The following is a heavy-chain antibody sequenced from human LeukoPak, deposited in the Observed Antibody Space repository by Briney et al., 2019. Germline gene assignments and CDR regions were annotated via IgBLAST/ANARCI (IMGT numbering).Heavy chain of an antibody. D-gene: IGHD3-22*01. J-gene: IGHJ1*01. V-gene: IGHV4-30-4*08. CDR1: GGSISSGDYY. CDR2: IYYSGST. CDR3: ASLVVITLGAEYFQH. Sequence: PSETLSLPCTVSGGSISSGDYYWSWIRQPPGKGLEWIGYIYYSGSTYYNPSLKSRVTISVDTSKNQFSLKLSSVTAADTAVYYCASLVVITLGAEYFQHWGQGTLVTVSS.